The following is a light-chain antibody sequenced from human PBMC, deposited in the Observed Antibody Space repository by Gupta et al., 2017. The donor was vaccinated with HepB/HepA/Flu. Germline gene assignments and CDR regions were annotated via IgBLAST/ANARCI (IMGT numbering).Light chain of an antibody. CDR3: MQALQIPWS. CDR2: LGS. Sequence: DILMTQSPLSLPVTPGEPASISCRSSQSLLHSNGYNFLDWYLQKPGQSPHLLIYLGSNRASGVPDRFSGSGSGTDFTLKISRVEAEDVGVYYCMQALQIPWSFGQGTKVEIK. J-gene: IGKJ1*01. CDR1: QSLLHSNGYNF. V-gene: IGKV2-28*01.